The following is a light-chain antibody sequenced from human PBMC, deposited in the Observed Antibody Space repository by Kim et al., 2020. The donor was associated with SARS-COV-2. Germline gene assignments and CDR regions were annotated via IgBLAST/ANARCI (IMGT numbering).Light chain of an antibody. CDR2: EVN. J-gene: IGLJ1*01. V-gene: IGLV2-23*02. CDR3: CPNEGSGGTA. Sequence: GQSITISGTGTRRDVGSNNFVSWYKQHQGKAPKLMIYEVNKRPSGVSNRFSGSKSGNTASLTISGLQAEDEAEYYCCPNEGSGGTALGTGTKVTVL. CDR1: RRDVGSNNF.